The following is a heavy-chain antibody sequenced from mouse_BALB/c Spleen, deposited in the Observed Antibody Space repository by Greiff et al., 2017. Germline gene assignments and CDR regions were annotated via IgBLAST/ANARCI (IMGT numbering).Heavy chain of an antibody. CDR3: ARQTVYYGKPCYFDY. Sequence: VQLKESGGDLVKPGGSLKLSCAVSGFTFSSYGMSWVRQTPDMRLEWVATISSGGSYTYYPDSVKGRFTISRDNAKNTLYLQMSSLKSEDTAMYYCARQTVYYGKPCYFDYWGQGTTLTVSS. CDR2: ISSGGSYT. J-gene: IGHJ2*01. V-gene: IGHV5-6*01. D-gene: IGHD2-1*01. CDR1: GFTFSSYG.